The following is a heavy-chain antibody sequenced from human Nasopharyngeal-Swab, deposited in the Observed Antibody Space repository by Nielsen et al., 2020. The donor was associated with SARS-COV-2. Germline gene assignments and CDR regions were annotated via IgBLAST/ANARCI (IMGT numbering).Heavy chain of an antibody. CDR2: ISYDGINK. CDR3: ARDPDGGTGDAFDI. Sequence: GESLKISCAASGFTFSSYAMHWVRQAPGKGLEWVAVISYDGINKYYADSVKGRFTISRDNSKNTLYVQMNSLRAEDTAVYYCARDPDGGTGDAFDIWGQGTMVTVSS. J-gene: IGHJ3*02. V-gene: IGHV3-30-3*01. D-gene: IGHD1-1*01. CDR1: GFTFSSYA.